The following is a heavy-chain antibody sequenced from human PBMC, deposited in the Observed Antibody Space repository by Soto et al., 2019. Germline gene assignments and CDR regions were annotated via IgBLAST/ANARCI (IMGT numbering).Heavy chain of an antibody. D-gene: IGHD3-10*01. CDR3: ARRSYYGSYGLDV. Sequence: PSEPLSHPCTVSGGSISSGDHYWGWILQPPGKGLEWIGYMYYSGSTYFNPSLKSRVTISVDTSKNQFSLKLGSVTAADTAVYYCARRSYYGSYGLDVWGQGTTVTVSS. CDR1: GGSISSGDHY. V-gene: IGHV4-30-4*01. CDR2: MYYSGST. J-gene: IGHJ6*02.